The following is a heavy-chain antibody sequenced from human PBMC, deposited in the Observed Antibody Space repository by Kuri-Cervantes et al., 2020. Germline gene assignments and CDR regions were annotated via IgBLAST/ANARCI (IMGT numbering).Heavy chain of an antibody. D-gene: IGHD5-18*01. CDR3: ARDRGYSYGYRHAFDI. CDR2: IKQDGSEK. CDR1: GFTFSSYW. Sequence: GESLKISCAASGFTFSSYWMSWVRQAPGKGLEWVANIKQDGSEKYYVDSVKGRFTISRDNAKNSLYLQMNSLRAEDTAVYYCARDRGYSYGYRHAFDIWGQGTMVNVSS. J-gene: IGHJ3*02. V-gene: IGHV3-7*01.